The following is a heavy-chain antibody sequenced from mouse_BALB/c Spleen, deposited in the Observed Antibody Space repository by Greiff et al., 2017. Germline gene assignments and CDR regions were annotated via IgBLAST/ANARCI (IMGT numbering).Heavy chain of an antibody. Sequence: EVQLVESGGGLVKPGGSLKLSCAASGFTFSSYAMSWVRQSPEKRLEWVAEISSGGSYTYYPDTVTGRFTISRDNAKNTLYLEMSSLRSEDTAMYYCARGRYDVGAWGQGTSVTVSS. V-gene: IGHV5-9-4*01. CDR2: ISSGGSYT. CDR1: GFTFSSYA. CDR3: ARGRYDVGA. J-gene: IGHJ4*01. D-gene: IGHD2-14*01.